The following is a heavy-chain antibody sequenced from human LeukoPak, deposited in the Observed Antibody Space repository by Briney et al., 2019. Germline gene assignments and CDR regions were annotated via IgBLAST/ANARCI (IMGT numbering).Heavy chain of an antibody. D-gene: IGHD2-2*01. CDR2: ISAYNGNT. CDR3: ARQYCSSTSCSENWFDP. V-gene: IGHV1-18*01. CDR1: GYTFTSYG. Sequence: ASVKVSCKASGYTFTSYGISWVRQAPGQELEWMGWISAYNGNTNYAQKLQGRVTMTTDTSTSTAYMELRSLRSDDTAVYYCARQYCSSTSCSENWFDPWGQGTLVTVSS. J-gene: IGHJ5*02.